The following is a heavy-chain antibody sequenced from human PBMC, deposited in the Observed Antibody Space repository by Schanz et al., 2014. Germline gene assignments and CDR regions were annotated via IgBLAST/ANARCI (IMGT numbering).Heavy chain of an antibody. V-gene: IGHV3-11*01. Sequence: QVQLLESGGGLFKPGGSLRLSCAGSGFTFADYYMTWIRQAPGKGLEWISYVSSYDTTVSYADSVKGRFTISRDNAKNSVYLQMNSLRVEDTAVYYCAIYGFRKFGVVCGLAVWGQGTTVTVS. CDR3: AIYGFRKFGVVCGLAV. D-gene: IGHD3-3*01. J-gene: IGHJ6*02. CDR2: VSSYDTTV. CDR1: GFTFADYY.